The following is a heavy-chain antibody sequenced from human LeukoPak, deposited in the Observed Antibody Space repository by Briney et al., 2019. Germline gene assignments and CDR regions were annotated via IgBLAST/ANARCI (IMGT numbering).Heavy chain of an antibody. CDR2: IIPIFGTA. V-gene: IGHV1-69*13. CDR3: ARVRVAAAVALNNWFDP. Sequence: GASVKVSCKASGGTFSSYAISWVRQAPGQGLEWMGGIIPIFGTANYAQKFQGRVTITADESTSTAYMERSSLRSEDTAVYYCARVRVAAAVALNNWFDPWGQGTLVTVSS. CDR1: GGTFSSYA. J-gene: IGHJ5*02. D-gene: IGHD6-13*01.